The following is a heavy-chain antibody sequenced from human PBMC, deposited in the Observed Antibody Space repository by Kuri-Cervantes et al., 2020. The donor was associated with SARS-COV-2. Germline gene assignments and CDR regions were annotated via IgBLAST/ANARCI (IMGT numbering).Heavy chain of an antibody. D-gene: IGHD2-2*01. CDR1: GGSFSGYY. J-gene: IGHJ4*02. Sequence: GSLRLSCAVYGGSFSGYYWSWIRQPPGKGLEWIGEINHSGSTNYNPSLKSRVTISVDTSKNQFSLKLSSVTGADTAVYYCARGVVVVPAAVIFFDYWGQGTLVTVSS. V-gene: IGHV4-34*01. CDR2: INHSGST. CDR3: ARGVVVVPAAVIFFDY.